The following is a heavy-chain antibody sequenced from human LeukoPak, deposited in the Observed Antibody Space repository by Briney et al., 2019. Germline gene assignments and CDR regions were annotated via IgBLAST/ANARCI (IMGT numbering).Heavy chain of an antibody. CDR2: ITGSGDDT. D-gene: IGHD6-19*01. CDR1: GFTFNNYA. Sequence: PGGSLRLSCAASGFTFNNYAMTWVRQAPGKGLEWVSAITGSGDDTFHADSVKGRFTISRDNSKNKLYLQMNSLRAEDTAIYYCAKGSANSRPYYFDFWGQEILVTVST. CDR3: AKGSANSRPYYFDF. J-gene: IGHJ4*02. V-gene: IGHV3-23*01.